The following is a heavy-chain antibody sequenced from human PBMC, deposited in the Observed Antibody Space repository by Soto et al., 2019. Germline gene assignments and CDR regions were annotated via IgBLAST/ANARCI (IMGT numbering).Heavy chain of an antibody. CDR1: GGTFSSDA. CDR2: IIPIFGTA. Sequence: SVKVSCKASGGTFSSDAISWVRQAPGHGLEWMGGIIPIFGTANYAQKFQGRVTITADESTSTAYMELSILRSADKAVYYCAREATGYSYGHDAFDFWGQGTMVTVSS. CDR3: AREATGYSYGHDAFDF. V-gene: IGHV1-69*13. D-gene: IGHD5-18*01. J-gene: IGHJ3*01.